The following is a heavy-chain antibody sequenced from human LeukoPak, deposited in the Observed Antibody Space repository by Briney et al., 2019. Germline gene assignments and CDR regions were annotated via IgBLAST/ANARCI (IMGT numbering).Heavy chain of an antibody. J-gene: IGHJ4*02. Sequence: ASVHDSRKYTGSKVTSYGNSCRSQGPRQGLKKKGWISAYNGNTNYAQKLQGRVTMTTDTSTSTAYMELRSLRSDDTAVYYCARVRYYDSSGYVDYWGQGTLVTVSS. CDR2: ISAYNGNT. D-gene: IGHD3-22*01. V-gene: IGHV1-18*01. CDR3: ARVRYYDSSGYVDY. CDR1: GSKVTSYG.